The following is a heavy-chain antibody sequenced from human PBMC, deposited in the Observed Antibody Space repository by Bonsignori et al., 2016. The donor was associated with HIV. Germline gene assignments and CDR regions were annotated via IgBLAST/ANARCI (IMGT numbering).Heavy chain of an antibody. D-gene: IGHD6-13*01. Sequence: VRQAPGKGLEWVSSISSSSSYIYYADSVKGRFTISRDNAENSLYLQMNSLRAEDTAVYYCARDPPPGIAAASPGVYYYYYYMDVWGKGTTVTVSS. V-gene: IGHV3-21*01. J-gene: IGHJ6*03. CDR3: ARDPPPGIAAASPGVYYYYYYMDV. CDR2: ISSSSSYI.